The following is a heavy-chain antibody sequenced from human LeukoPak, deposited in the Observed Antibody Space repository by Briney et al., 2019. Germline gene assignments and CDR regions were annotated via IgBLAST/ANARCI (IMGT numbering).Heavy chain of an antibody. CDR1: GGSVSSGSYY. D-gene: IGHD3-22*01. J-gene: IGHJ4*02. V-gene: IGHV4-61*01. CDR3: ARGHHQITYYYDSSGYYYFDY. CDR2: IYYSGST. Sequence: MSSETLSLTCTVSGGSVSSGSYYWSWIRQPPGKGLEWIGYIYYSGSTNYNPSLKSRVTISVDTSKNQFSLKLSSVTAADTAVYYRARGHHQITYYYDSSGYYYFDYWGQGTLVTVSA.